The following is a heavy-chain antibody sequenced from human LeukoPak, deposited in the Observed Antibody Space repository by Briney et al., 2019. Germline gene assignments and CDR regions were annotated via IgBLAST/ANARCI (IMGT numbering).Heavy chain of an antibody. J-gene: IGHJ5*02. V-gene: IGHV4-38-2*02. Sequence: SETLSLTCTVSGYSISSGYYWGWIRQPPGKGLERIGSIYHSGSTYYNPSLKSRVTILVDTSKNQFSLKLSSVTAADTAVYYCARGRTWNYSWFDPWGQGTLVTVSS. CDR2: IYHSGST. D-gene: IGHD1-7*01. CDR1: GYSISSGYY. CDR3: ARGRTWNYSWFDP.